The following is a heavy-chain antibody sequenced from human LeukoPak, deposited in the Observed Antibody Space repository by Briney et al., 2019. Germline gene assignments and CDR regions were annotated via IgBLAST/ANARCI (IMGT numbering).Heavy chain of an antibody. CDR2: IYYSGST. V-gene: IGHV4-39*01. CDR1: GGSISSSSYY. D-gene: IGHD3-22*01. Sequence: SETLSLTCTVSGGSISSSSYYWGWIRQPPGKGLEWIGSIYYSGSTYYNPSLKSRVTISVDTSKNQFSLKLSSVTAADTAVYYCARLSLPNYYDSGYYFDYWGQGTLVTVSS. J-gene: IGHJ4*02. CDR3: ARLSLPNYYDSGYYFDY.